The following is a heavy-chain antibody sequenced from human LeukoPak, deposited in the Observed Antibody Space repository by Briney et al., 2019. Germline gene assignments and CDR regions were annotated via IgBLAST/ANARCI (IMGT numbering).Heavy chain of an antibody. J-gene: IGHJ4*02. CDR2: ISYSGST. V-gene: IGHV4-59*01. D-gene: IGHD3-22*01. CDR1: GGSISSYY. Sequence: SETLSLTCSISGGSISSYYRSWIRQPPGKGLEWIADISYSGSTDYNPSLKSRVTISEDTSKNQISLKLSSVTAADTAVYYCARVRGYYDSSGYDYWGQGTLVTVSS. CDR3: ARVRGYYDSSGYDY.